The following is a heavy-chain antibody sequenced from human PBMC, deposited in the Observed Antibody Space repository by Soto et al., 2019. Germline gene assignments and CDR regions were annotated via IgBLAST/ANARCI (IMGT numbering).Heavy chain of an antibody. V-gene: IGHV4-59*01. CDR2: IYYSGST. CDR1: GGSISSYY. D-gene: IGHD3-22*01. J-gene: IGHJ4*02. CDR3: ARGGYYDSSGYYSDY. Sequence: PSETLSLTWTVSGGSISSYYWSWIRQPPGKGLEWIGYIYYSGSTNYNPSLKSRVTISVDTSKNQFSLKLSSVTAADTAVYYCARGGYYDSSGYYSDYWGQGTLVTVSS.